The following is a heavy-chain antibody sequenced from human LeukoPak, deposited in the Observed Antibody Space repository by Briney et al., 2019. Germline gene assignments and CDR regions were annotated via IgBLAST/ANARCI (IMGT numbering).Heavy chain of an antibody. CDR3: ARIATKDGRDY. Sequence: SQTLSLTCAISGDSVSSKSAAWNWIRQFPSRGLEWLGSTYYRSKWFSEYAVSEKSRITINPDTAKNQFSLQLNSVTPDDTAVYYCARIATKDGRDYWGQGILVTVSS. CDR1: GDSVSSKSAA. D-gene: IGHD5-12*01. J-gene: IGHJ4*02. CDR2: TYYRSKWFS. V-gene: IGHV6-1*01.